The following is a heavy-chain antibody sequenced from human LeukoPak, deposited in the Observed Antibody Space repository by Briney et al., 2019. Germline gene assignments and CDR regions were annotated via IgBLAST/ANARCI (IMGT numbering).Heavy chain of an antibody. D-gene: IGHD3-10*01. J-gene: IGHJ3*01. CDR2: INWNSDSI. V-gene: IGHV3-9*01. Sequence: GRSLRLSCAASGFTFGDYAMHWVRQAPGKGLEWVSGINWNSDSIGYADSVKGRFTISRDNAKNSLYLQMNSLRAEDTAVYYCARGRGSGSYFSFDAFAFWGQGTTVTVSS. CDR1: GFTFGDYA. CDR3: ARGRGSGSYFSFDAFAF.